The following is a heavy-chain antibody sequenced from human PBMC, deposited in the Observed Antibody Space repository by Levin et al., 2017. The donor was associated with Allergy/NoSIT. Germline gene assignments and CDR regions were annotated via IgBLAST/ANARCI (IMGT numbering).Heavy chain of an antibody. CDR1: GFTFSSYS. CDR2: ISGSSRAI. J-gene: IGHJ4*02. V-gene: IGHV3-48*02. D-gene: IGHD5-24*01. Sequence: PAGGSLRLSCAASGFTFSSYSLNWVRQAPGKGLEWVSYISGSSRAIYYADSVKGRFTISRDNAKNSLYLQMNSLGDEDTAMYYCARDSRVADSMDYWGQGTLVTVSS. CDR3: ARDSRVADSMDY.